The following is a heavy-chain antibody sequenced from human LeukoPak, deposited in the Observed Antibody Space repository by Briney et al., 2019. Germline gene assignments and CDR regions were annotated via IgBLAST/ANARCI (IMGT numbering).Heavy chain of an antibody. Sequence: WESLKISFKCSGYSFTTYWIGLVRHMPGKGLGLMGVIYPGDSDSRYSPSFQGQVTISADKSITTAYLQWDSLKASDTAMYYCARQRGGSGYDYGYWGQGTLVTVPS. CDR2: IYPGDSDS. V-gene: IGHV5-51*01. D-gene: IGHD5-12*01. CDR1: GYSFTTYW. CDR3: ARQRGGSGYDYGY. J-gene: IGHJ4*02.